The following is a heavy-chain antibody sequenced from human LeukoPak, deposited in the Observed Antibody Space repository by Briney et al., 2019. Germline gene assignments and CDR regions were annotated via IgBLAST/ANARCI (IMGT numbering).Heavy chain of an antibody. Sequence: PSETLSLTCTVSVGSTTSDYWNWIRQPPAKELEWIGRMFVSETTNYNPHLNRRVTMPLHTSNKQFSPQLTSVTAPSTAVYYCARDRFDYDGGSRANVEWFDPWGQGILVTVSS. CDR1: VGSTTSDY. J-gene: IGHJ5*02. CDR3: ARDRFDYDGGSRANVEWFDP. V-gene: IGHV4-4*07. CDR2: MFVSETT. D-gene: IGHD3-10*01.